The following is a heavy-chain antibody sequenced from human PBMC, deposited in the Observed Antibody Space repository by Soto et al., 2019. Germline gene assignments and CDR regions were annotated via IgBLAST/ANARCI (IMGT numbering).Heavy chain of an antibody. D-gene: IGHD6-19*01. CDR3: TKVSYDAIAVAGTFGVFDI. CDR2: ISWNSGTI. Sequence: SLRLSCEASGFTFCDYAIHFFRQLPLKCVEWVSGISWNSGTIGYADSVKGRFTISRDNAKKSLYLQMNSLRPEDTAIYHCTKVSYDAIAVAGTFGVFDIWGQGTVVTVSS. V-gene: IGHV3-9*01. CDR1: GFTFCDYA. J-gene: IGHJ3*02.